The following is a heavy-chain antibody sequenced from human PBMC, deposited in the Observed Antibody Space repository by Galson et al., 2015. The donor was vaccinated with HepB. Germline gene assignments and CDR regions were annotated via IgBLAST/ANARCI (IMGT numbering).Heavy chain of an antibody. D-gene: IGHD6-19*01. CDR2: IKEDGSEK. Sequence: SLRLSCAASGFTFRSYWMSWVRQAPGKGLECVANIKEDGSEKHYVDSVKGRFTISRDNAKSSLYLQMNSLRAEDTGIYYCAGDGQWLVEYDYWGQGTLVTVSS. V-gene: IGHV3-7*01. CDR1: GFTFRSYW. J-gene: IGHJ4*02. CDR3: AGDGQWLVEYDY.